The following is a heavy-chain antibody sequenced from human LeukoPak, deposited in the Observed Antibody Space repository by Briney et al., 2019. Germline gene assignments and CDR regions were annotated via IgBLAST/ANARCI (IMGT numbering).Heavy chain of an antibody. CDR2: IYYSGST. J-gene: IGHJ3*02. CDR1: GGSINSGDYY. D-gene: IGHD5-12*01. Sequence: SETLSLTCTVSGGSINSGDYYWSWIRQPPGKGLEWIGYIYYSGSTYYNPSLKSRVTISVDTSKNQFSLKLSSVTAADTAVYYCARDLTASGYGLGAFDIWGQGTMVTVSS. CDR3: ARDLTASGYGLGAFDI. V-gene: IGHV4-30-4*01.